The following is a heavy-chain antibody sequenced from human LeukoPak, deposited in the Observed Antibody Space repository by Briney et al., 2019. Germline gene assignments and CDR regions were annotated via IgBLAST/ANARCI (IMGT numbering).Heavy chain of an antibody. CDR1: GGSISSADYS. Sequence: TSETLSLTCTVSGGSISSADYSWSWIRQPPGKGLEWLGYIYYRGSTYYTPSLKSRVTISVDTSKNQFSLKLNSVTAADTAVYSCAREVIGQEYCSSTSCYRPHWYFDLWGRGTLVTVSS. CDR2: IYYRGST. D-gene: IGHD2-2*02. J-gene: IGHJ2*01. V-gene: IGHV4-30-4*01. CDR3: AREVIGQEYCSSTSCYRPHWYFDL.